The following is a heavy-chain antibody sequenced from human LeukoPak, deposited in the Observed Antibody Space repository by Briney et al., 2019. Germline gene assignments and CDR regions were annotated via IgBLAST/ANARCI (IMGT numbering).Heavy chain of an antibody. CDR2: IFYSGST. V-gene: IGHV4-39*07. D-gene: IGHD5-12*01. J-gene: IGHJ5*02. CDR1: GGSISTSNYY. Sequence: SETLSLTCTVSGGSISTSNYYWGWIRQPPGKGLEWIGNIFYSGSTYYSPSLKSRVTISLDTSRNQFSLKLNSVTAADTAVYYCARGGSGYDWFDPWGQGTLVTVSS. CDR3: ARGGSGYDWFDP.